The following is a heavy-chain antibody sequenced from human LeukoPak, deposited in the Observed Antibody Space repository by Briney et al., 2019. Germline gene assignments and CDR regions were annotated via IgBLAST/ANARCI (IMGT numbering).Heavy chain of an antibody. CDR2: IYTGGST. D-gene: IGHD3-22*01. V-gene: IGHV4-39*07. CDR1: GVSITTGNDY. J-gene: IGHJ3*02. Sequence: SETLSLTCNVSGVSITTGNDYWGWIRQPRGKGLEWIANIYTGGSTYYNPALKNRAAISVDTSKNQFSLKLSSVTAADTAVYYCARDISDSSGYIDAFDIWGQGTMVTVSS. CDR3: ARDISDSSGYIDAFDI.